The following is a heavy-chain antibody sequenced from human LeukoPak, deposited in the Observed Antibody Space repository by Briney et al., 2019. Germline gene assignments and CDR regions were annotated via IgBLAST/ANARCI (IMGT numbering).Heavy chain of an antibody. V-gene: IGHV4-34*01. CDR1: GGSFSGYY. J-gene: IGHJ5*02. Sequence: SETLSLTCAVYGGSFSGYYWSWIRQPPGKGLEWIGEINHSGSTNYNPSLKSRVTISVDTSKNQFSLKLSSVTAADTAVYYCARGGGFWWFDPWGQGTLVTVSS. CDR3: ARGGGFWWFDP. D-gene: IGHD3-16*01. CDR2: INHSGST.